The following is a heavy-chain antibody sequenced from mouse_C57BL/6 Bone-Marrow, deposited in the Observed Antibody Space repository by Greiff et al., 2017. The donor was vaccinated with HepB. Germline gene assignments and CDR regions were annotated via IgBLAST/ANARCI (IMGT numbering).Heavy chain of an antibody. J-gene: IGHJ3*01. CDR3: AWPNGYSFAY. V-gene: IGHV5-17*01. CDR1: GFTFSDYG. Sequence: EVMLVESGGGLVKPGGSLKLSCAASGFTFSDYGMHWVRQAPEKGLEWVAYISSGSSTIYYADTVKGRFTISRDNAKNTLFLQMTSLRSEDTAMYYCAWPNGYSFAYWGQGTLVTVSA. D-gene: IGHD2-3*01. CDR2: ISSGSSTI.